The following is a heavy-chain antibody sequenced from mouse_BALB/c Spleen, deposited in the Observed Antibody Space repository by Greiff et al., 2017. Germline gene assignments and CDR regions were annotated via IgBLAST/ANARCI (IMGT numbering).Heavy chain of an antibody. J-gene: IGHJ3*01. Sequence: EVHLVESGPSLVKPSQTLSLTCSVTGDSITSGYWNWIRKFPGNKLEYMGYISYSGSTYYNPSLKSRISITRDTSKNQYYLQLNSVTTEDTATYYCASFITTARGFAYWGQGTLVTVSA. V-gene: IGHV3-8*02. CDR1: GDSITSGY. CDR2: ISYSGST. CDR3: ASFITTARGFAY. D-gene: IGHD1-2*01.